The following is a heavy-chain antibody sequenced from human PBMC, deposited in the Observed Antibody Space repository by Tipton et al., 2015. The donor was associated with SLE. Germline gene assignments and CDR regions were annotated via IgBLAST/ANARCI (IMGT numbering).Heavy chain of an antibody. Sequence: GLVKPSETLSLICSVSDDSISAYYWSWIRQPPGKGLEWIGYVGHTGSTKYNPSLNSRVTMSIATSKTQFSLKLTSVTAADTAVYYCARQLGWGDPFAFDYWGQGTLATVSP. CDR1: DDSISAYY. CDR2: VGHTGST. D-gene: IGHD2-21*02. CDR3: ARQLGWGDPFAFDY. J-gene: IGHJ4*02. V-gene: IGHV4-59*08.